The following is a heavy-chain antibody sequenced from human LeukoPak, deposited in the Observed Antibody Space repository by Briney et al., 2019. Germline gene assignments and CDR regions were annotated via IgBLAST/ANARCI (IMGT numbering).Heavy chain of an antibody. CDR3: AREIFGSGSYPDS. Sequence: SLRLSCAASGFAFNTYAMHWVRQAPGQGLEWVALIWHDGSHKFYSNSVRGQFTISRDSSKNTVSLQMNNLRPEDTAVYYCAREIFGSGSYPDSWGQGTLVTVSS. CDR2: IWHDGSHK. J-gene: IGHJ4*02. CDR1: GFAFNTYA. D-gene: IGHD3-10*01. V-gene: IGHV3-33*01.